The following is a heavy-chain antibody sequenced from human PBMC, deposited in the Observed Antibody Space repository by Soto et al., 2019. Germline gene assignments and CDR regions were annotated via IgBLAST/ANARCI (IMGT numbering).Heavy chain of an antibody. Sequence: QVQLVQSGAEVKKPESSLKVSCKPPEGTFSPYAIIWSRQPPGQGLEGRGGIIPMFGTANYAQRSQDRVTITADESTNTVYMELSSLRSEDTAVYFCASGIQLWLRRINNGYSGWGQGTLVTVSS. J-gene: IGHJ4*02. CDR1: EGTFSPYA. D-gene: IGHD5-18*01. V-gene: IGHV1-69*12. CDR3: ASGIQLWLRRINNGYSG. CDR2: IIPMFGTA.